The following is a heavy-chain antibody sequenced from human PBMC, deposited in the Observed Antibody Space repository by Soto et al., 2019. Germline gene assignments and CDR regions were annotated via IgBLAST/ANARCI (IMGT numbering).Heavy chain of an antibody. D-gene: IGHD3-9*01. CDR2: VTGSGGST. CDR1: GFTFSSYA. Sequence: LRLSCAASGFTFSSYAMSWVRQAPGKGLEWVSAVTGSGGSTYYADSVKGRFTISRDNSKNTLYLQMNSLRAEDTAVYYCAKLLTSSLESVQHWGQGTLVTVSS. CDR3: AKLLTSSLESVQH. J-gene: IGHJ1*01. V-gene: IGHV3-23*01.